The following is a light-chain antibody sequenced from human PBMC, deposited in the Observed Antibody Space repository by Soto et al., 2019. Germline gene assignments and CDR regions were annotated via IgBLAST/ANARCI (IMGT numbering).Light chain of an antibody. CDR2: YAS. V-gene: IGKV3-11*01. Sequence: DIVLTQSPGTLSFSPGERATLSRMVSQSLSSSYLAWYEQKPGQAPRLLIYYASNRATGIPARCSGSGSGTDFTLTISSLEPEDFAVYYCQQRSNWPPITFGQGTRLEI. J-gene: IGKJ5*01. CDR3: QQRSNWPPIT. CDR1: QSLSSSY.